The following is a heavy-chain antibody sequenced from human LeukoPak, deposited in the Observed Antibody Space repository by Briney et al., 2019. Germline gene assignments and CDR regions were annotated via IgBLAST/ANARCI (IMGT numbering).Heavy chain of an antibody. CDR3: ARGQGGYSTVSDFDY. Sequence: SETLSLTCAVYGGSFSGYYWSWIRQPPGKGLEWIGEINHSGSTNYNPSLKSRVTISVDTSKNQFSLRLSYVTAADTAVYYCARGQGGYSTVSDFDYWGQGTLVTVSS. D-gene: IGHD5-18*01. V-gene: IGHV4-34*01. CDR2: INHSGST. J-gene: IGHJ4*02. CDR1: GGSFSGYY.